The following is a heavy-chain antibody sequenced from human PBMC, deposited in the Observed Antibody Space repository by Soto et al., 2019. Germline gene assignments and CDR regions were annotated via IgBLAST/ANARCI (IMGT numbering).Heavy chain of an antibody. CDR1: GFTFSSYA. D-gene: IGHD6-19*01. V-gene: IGHV3-23*01. J-gene: IGHJ6*03. CDR2: ISGSGGST. CDR3: AKDRNSSGWSVGLWYYYYYMDV. Sequence: HPGGSLRLSCAASGFTFSSYAMSWVRQAPGKGLEWVSAISGSGGSTYYADSVKGRFTISRDNSKNTLYLQMNSLRAEDTAVYYCAKDRNSSGWSVGLWYYYYYMDVWGKGTTVTVSS.